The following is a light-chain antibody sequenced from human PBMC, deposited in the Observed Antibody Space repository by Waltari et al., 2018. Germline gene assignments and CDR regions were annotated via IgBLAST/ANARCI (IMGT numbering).Light chain of an antibody. J-gene: IGLJ7*01. CDR1: SSNVGTNY. V-gene: IGLV1-51*02. CDR2: ENS. Sequence: HSVLTQPPSVSAAPGQRVTISCPGCSSNVGTNYVSWYRQFPGTAPKLLIYENSERPSGIPGRFSGSKSGTSATLDITGLQAGDEADYYCGTWDSSLSGAVFGGGTHLTVL. CDR3: GTWDSSLSGAV.